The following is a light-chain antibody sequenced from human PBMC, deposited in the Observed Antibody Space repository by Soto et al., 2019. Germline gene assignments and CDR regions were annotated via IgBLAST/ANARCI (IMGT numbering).Light chain of an antibody. J-gene: IGKJ1*01. Sequence: EIVLTQSPGTLSLSPGERATLSCRASQSVSSYLAWYQQKPGQAPRLLIYDASTRATGISARFSGSGSGTDFPITISSLEPEDFAIYYCQQRSNWPVTFGQGTKVEVK. V-gene: IGKV3-11*01. CDR3: QQRSNWPVT. CDR1: QSVSSY. CDR2: DAS.